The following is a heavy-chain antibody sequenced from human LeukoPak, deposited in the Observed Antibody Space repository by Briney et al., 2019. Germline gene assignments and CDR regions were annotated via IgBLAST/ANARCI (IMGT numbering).Heavy chain of an antibody. D-gene: IGHD6-6*01. CDR2: IYHSGST. V-gene: IGHV4-39*07. Sequence: SETLSLTCTVSGGSISSSSYYWGWIRQPPGKGLEWIGSIYHSGSTYYNPSLKSRVTISVDTSKNQFSLKLSSVTAADTAVYYCARDLGIAARPDYWGQGTLVTVSS. CDR1: GGSISSSSYY. J-gene: IGHJ4*02. CDR3: ARDLGIAARPDY.